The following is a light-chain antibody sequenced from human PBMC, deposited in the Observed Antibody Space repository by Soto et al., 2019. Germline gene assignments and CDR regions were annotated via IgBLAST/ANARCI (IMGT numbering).Light chain of an antibody. CDR1: QDIGNF. CDR3: QQYHSWPAT. V-gene: IGKV1-16*02. Sequence: DIQMTQSPSSLSASVGDTVTITCRASQDIGNFFAWFQQKPGKAPKSLISAASSLQSGVPSKFSVTGSGTDLTLTINSLQPEDVATYYGQQYHSWPATFGGGTKVEI. J-gene: IGKJ4*01. CDR2: AAS.